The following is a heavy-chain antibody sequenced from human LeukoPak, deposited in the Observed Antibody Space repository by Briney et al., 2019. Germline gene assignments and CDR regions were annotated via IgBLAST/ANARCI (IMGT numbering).Heavy chain of an antibody. CDR1: GYSFTSSW. V-gene: IGHV5-51*01. CDR2: IYPGDSDI. J-gene: IGHJ4*02. CDR3: ARGLYCSGGNCRSDY. D-gene: IGHD2-15*01. Sequence: GESLKISCEGSGYSFTSSWIGWVRQMPGKGLEWMGIIYPGDSDIRYNPSFQGQVTISADKSITTAYLQWSSLKASDTAIYYCARGLYCSGGNCRSDYWGQGTLVTVSS.